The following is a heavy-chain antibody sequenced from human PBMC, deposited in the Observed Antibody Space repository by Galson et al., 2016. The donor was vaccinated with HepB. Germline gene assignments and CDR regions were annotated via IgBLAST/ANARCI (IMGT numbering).Heavy chain of an antibody. CDR2: IRPEGSGK. D-gene: IGHD5-18*01. J-gene: IGHJ6*02. CDR3: ARGLDATMGGGWHYGMDV. V-gene: IGHV3-7*01. CDR1: GFTFSDYW. Sequence: SLRLSCAASGFTFSDYWMNWVRQAPGKGLEWVANIRPEGSGKNYVDSVKGRSTISRDNPKKSMYLQMNILRAEDTAVYYCARGLDATMGGGWHYGMDVWGQGTTVTVSS.